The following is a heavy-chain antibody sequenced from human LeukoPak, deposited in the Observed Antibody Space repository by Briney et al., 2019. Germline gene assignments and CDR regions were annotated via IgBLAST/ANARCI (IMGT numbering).Heavy chain of an antibody. D-gene: IGHD6-13*01. CDR3: ARDSYSSSWYSSAYYFHY. CDR2: ISSSSSYT. Sequence: PGGSLRLSCAASGFTFSDYYMSWIRQAPGKGLEWVSYISSSSSYTNYADSVKGRFTISRDNAKNSLYLQMNSLRAEDTAVYYCARDSYSSSWYSSAYYFHYWGQGTLVTVSS. V-gene: IGHV3-11*06. J-gene: IGHJ4*02. CDR1: GFTFSDYY.